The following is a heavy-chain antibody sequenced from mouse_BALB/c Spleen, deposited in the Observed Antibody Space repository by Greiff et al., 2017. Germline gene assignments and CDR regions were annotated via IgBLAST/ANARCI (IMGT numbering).Heavy chain of an antibody. CDR1: GYTFTSYY. CDR3: ARKVRREDYFEY. CDR2: IYPGNVNT. Sequence: VQLQQSGPELVKPGASVRISCKASGYTFTSYYIHWVKQRPGQGLEWIGWIYPGNVNTKYNEKFKGKATLTADKSSSTAYMQLSSLTSEDSAVYFCARKVRREDYFEYWGQGTTLTVSS. J-gene: IGHJ2*01. V-gene: IGHV1S56*01. D-gene: IGHD2-14*01.